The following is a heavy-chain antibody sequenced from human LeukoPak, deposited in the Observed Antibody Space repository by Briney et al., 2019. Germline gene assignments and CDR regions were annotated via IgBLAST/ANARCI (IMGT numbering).Heavy chain of an antibody. CDR2: IYTSGST. D-gene: IGHD4-17*01. Sequence: SETLSLTCTVSGGSISSYYWSWIRQPAGKGLEWIGRIYTSGSTNYNPSLKSRVTMSVDTSKNQFSLKLSSVTAADTAVYYCARDLPHNTAYNWFDPWGQGTLVTVSS. V-gene: IGHV4-4*07. CDR3: ARDLPHNTAYNWFDP. J-gene: IGHJ5*02. CDR1: GGSISSYY.